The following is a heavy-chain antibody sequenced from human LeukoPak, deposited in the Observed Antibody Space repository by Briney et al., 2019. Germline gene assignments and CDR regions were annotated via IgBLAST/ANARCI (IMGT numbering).Heavy chain of an antibody. Sequence: PGGSLRLSCTASGFTFSDYYMSWIRQAPGKGLEWVSYISSSGSTIYYADSVKGRFTISRDNAKNSLYLQMNSLRAEDTAVYYCARELYYDSSGYYSGYWGQGTLVTVSS. CDR2: ISSSGSTI. J-gene: IGHJ4*02. CDR3: ARELYYDSSGYYSGY. CDR1: GFTFSDYY. D-gene: IGHD3-22*01. V-gene: IGHV3-11*01.